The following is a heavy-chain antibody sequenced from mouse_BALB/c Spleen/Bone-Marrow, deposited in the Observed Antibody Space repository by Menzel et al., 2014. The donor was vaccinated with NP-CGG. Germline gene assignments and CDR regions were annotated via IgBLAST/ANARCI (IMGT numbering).Heavy chain of an antibody. CDR2: ISSGSSTI. D-gene: IGHD2-4*01. Sequence: DVKLVESGGGLVQPGGSRKLSCAASRFTFSSFGMHWVRQAPEKGLEWVAYISSGSSTIYYADTVKGRFTISRDNPKNTLFLQMASLRSEDTAMYYCARGITTGFAYWGQGTLVTVSA. CDR3: ARGITTGFAY. CDR1: RFTFSSFG. V-gene: IGHV5-17*02. J-gene: IGHJ3*01.